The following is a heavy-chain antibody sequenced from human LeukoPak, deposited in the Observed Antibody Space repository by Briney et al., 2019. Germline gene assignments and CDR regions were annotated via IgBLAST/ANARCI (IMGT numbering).Heavy chain of an antibody. CDR3: AIAWSAFDY. D-gene: IGHD2-15*01. CDR2: IHYSGST. V-gene: IGHV4-59*13. CDR1: GGSIGRYY. Sequence: KPSETLSLTCSVSGGSIGRYYWSWIRQPPGEGLEWMGYIHYSGSTNYNPSLKSRVTISEDTSKNQLSLRVTSVMAGDTAVYYCAIAWSAFDYCGQGNLGTVSS. J-gene: IGHJ4*02.